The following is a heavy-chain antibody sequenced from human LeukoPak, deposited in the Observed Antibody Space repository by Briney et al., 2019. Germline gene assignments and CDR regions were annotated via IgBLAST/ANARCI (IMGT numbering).Heavy chain of an antibody. CDR2: ISSTSSAI. V-gene: IGHV3-48*04. J-gene: IGHJ4*02. CDR3: ARVIESYGDSAY. D-gene: IGHD3-16*01. Sequence: GGSLRLSCAASGFTFSSYSMNWFRQAPGKGLEWLSYISSTSSAIYYADSLKGRFTISRDNAKNSLYLQMDSLRAEDTAVYYCARVIESYGDSAYWGQGTLVTVSS. CDR1: GFTFSSYS.